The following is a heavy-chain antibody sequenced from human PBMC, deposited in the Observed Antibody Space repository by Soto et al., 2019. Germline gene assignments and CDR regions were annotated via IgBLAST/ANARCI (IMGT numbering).Heavy chain of an antibody. V-gene: IGHV1-18*04. D-gene: IGHD2-2*02. J-gene: IGHJ6*02. CDR3: ARARYCASPSCDKPYYYGMDP. CDR1: GYTFTSHG. CDR2: ISTYNSRT. Sequence: QDQLVQSGAEVKKPGASVKISCEASGYTFTSHGISWVRQAPGQGLEWLGWISTYNSRTHYAQKVQGRVTMTTDTSTSTADLDLRSLTFDDTAVYYCARARYCASPSCDKPYYYGMDPWGQRPTVTVS.